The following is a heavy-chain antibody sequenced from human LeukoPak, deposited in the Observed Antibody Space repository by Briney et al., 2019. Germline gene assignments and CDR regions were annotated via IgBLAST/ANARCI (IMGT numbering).Heavy chain of an antibody. V-gene: IGHV1-69*05. D-gene: IGHD6-13*01. CDR3: ASGSSSSWSHYYYYYYMDV. CDR2: IIPIFGTA. CDR1: EGTFSSYA. J-gene: IGHJ6*03. Sequence: SVKVSCKASEGTFSSYAISWVRQAPGQGLEWMVGIIPIFGTANYAQKFQGRGTITTDESTSTAYLELSSLRSEDTAVYYCASGSSSSWSHYYYYYYMDVWGKGTTVTVSS.